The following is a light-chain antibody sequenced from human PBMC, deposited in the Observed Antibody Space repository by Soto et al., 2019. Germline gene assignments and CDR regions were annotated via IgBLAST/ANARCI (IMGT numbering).Light chain of an antibody. V-gene: IGKV3-11*01. J-gene: IGKJ3*01. CDR1: QSFSGS. Sequence: EIVLTQSPATLSLSPGDRATLSCRASQSFSGSLAWYQQKPGQAPRLLIYDTSNRATPIPARFSGSGSGTDFTLTISSLEPEDSAIYYCQQRGTWPLTFGPGTRVDIK. CDR2: DTS. CDR3: QQRGTWPLT.